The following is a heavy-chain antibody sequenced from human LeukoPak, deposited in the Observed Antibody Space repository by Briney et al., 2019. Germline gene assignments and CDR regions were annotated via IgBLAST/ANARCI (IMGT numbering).Heavy chain of an antibody. Sequence: SETLSLTCAVYGGSLSGYYWSWIRQPPGKGLEWIGEINHSGSTNYNPSPKSRVTISVDTSKNQFSLKLSSVTAADTAVYYCARVPYCSGGSCNYYYYYGMDVWGQGTTVTVSS. J-gene: IGHJ6*02. CDR2: INHSGST. D-gene: IGHD2-15*01. CDR3: ARVPYCSGGSCNYYYYYGMDV. V-gene: IGHV4-34*01. CDR1: GGSLSGYY.